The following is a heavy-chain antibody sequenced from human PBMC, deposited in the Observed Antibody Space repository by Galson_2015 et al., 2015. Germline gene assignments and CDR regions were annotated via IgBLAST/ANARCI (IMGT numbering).Heavy chain of an antibody. J-gene: IGHJ4*02. CDR1: GYSFSTYD. Sequence: SVKVSCKASGYSFSTYDINWVRQATGQGLEWMGWMNPNSGNTGYAQKFQGRVSMTRNISISTAYMELSSLRSEDTAVYYCATAARSGGYYNDYWGQGTLVTVSS. V-gene: IGHV1-8*01. CDR2: MNPNSGNT. D-gene: IGHD3-10*01. CDR3: ATAARSGGYYNDY.